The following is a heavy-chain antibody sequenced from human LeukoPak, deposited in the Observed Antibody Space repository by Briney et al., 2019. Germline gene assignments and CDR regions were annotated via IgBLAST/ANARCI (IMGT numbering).Heavy chain of an antibody. CDR2: IYYSGST. Sequence: SETLSLTCTVSGGSISSYYWSWIRQPPGKGLEWIGYIYYSGSTNYNPSLKSRVTISVDRSKNQFSLKLSSVTAADTAVYYCAREGASGSYFGFDYWGQGTLVTVSS. CDR1: GGSISSYY. CDR3: AREGASGSYFGFDY. J-gene: IGHJ4*02. V-gene: IGHV4-59*12. D-gene: IGHD1-26*01.